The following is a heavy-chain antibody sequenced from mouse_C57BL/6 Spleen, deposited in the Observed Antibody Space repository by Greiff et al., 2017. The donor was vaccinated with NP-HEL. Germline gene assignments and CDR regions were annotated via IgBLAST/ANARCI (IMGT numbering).Heavy chain of an antibody. CDR1: GYTFTSYW. D-gene: IGHD2-10*01. Sequence: QVQLQQPGAELVKPGASVKLSCKASGYTFTSYWMQWVKQRPGQGLEWIGEIDPSDSYTNCNQKFKGKATLTVDTSSSTAYMQLSSLTSEDSAVYYCARPAYRSAMDYWGQGTSVTVSS. J-gene: IGHJ4*01. CDR2: IDPSDSYT. CDR3: ARPAYRSAMDY. V-gene: IGHV1-50*01.